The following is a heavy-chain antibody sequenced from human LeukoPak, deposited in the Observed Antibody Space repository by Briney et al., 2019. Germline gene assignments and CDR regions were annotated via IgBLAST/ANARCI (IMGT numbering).Heavy chain of an antibody. Sequence: ASVKVSCKASGYTCTSYGISWVRQAPGQGLEWMGWISAYNGNTNYAQKLQGRVTMTTDTSTSTAYMELRSLRSDDTAVYYCARVDYGDSPPYFDYWGQGTLVTVSS. CDR3: ARVDYGDSPPYFDY. V-gene: IGHV1-18*01. CDR2: ISAYNGNT. D-gene: IGHD4-17*01. J-gene: IGHJ4*02. CDR1: GYTCTSYG.